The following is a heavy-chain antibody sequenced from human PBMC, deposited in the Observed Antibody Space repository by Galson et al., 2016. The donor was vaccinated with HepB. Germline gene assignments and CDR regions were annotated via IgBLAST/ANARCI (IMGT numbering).Heavy chain of an antibody. CDR1: GGTFSSYA. D-gene: IGHD2-8*01. V-gene: IGHV1-69*13. CDR3: AIGVYCRHCQCIDY. Sequence: SVKVSCKASGGTFSSYAIGWVRQAPGQGLEWMGGIIPMFGAASYAQKFQGRVTITADESTKTAYMELSSLGSEETAVYYCAIGVYCRHCQCIDYWGQGTLVTVSS. J-gene: IGHJ4*02. CDR2: IIPMFGAA.